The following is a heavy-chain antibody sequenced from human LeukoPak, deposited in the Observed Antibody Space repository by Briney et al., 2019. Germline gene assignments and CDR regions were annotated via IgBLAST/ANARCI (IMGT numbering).Heavy chain of an antibody. CDR1: GYTFTGYY. J-gene: IGHJ4*02. CDR3: ARTGVSYYYDSSGYSHFDY. CDR2: INAGNGNT. D-gene: IGHD3-22*01. Sequence: ASVKVSCKASGYTFTGYYMHWVRQAPGQRLEWMGWINAGNGNTKYSQKFQGRVTITRDTSASTAYMELSSLRSEDTAVYYCARTGVSYYYDSSGYSHFDYWGQGTLVTVSS. V-gene: IGHV1-3*01.